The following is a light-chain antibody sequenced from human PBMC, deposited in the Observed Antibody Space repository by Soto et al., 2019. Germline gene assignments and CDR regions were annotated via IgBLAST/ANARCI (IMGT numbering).Light chain of an antibody. CDR1: SSDVGGYNY. J-gene: IGLJ1*01. Sequence: QSVLTQPPSASGSPGQSVTISCTGTSSDVGGYNYVSWYQQYPGKAPKLMIYEGIKRPSGVSNRFSGSNSGSTASLTISGLQAEDEADYYCCSYVGATTYVFGTGTKLTVL. CDR3: CSYVGATTYV. V-gene: IGLV2-8*01. CDR2: EGI.